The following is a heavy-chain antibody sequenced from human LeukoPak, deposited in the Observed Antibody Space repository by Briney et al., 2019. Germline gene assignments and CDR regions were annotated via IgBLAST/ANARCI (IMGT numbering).Heavy chain of an antibody. CDR2: IYTSGST. CDR1: GGSISSGSYY. D-gene: IGHD3-22*01. V-gene: IGHV4-61*02. CDR3: ATGWVITGEN. Sequence: PSETLSLTCTVSGGSISSGSYYWSWIRQPAGKGLKWIGRIYTSGSTNYNPSLKSRVTISVDTSKNQFSLKLSSVTAADTAVYYCATGWVITGENWGQGTLVTVSS. J-gene: IGHJ4*02.